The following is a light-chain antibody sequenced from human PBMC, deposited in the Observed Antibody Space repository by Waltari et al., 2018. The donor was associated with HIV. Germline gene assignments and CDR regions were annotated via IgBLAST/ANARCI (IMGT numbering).Light chain of an antibody. CDR1: SSNIGNNY. Sequence: QSVLTQPPSVSAAPGQKVTISCSGSSSNIGNNYVSWYQQLPGKAPKLLIYDHNKRASGMPDRCSASKSGTSATLRITGLQTGDEADYYCGTWDSSLSAYVFGTGTKVTVL. V-gene: IGLV1-51*01. J-gene: IGLJ1*01. CDR2: DHN. CDR3: GTWDSSLSAYV.